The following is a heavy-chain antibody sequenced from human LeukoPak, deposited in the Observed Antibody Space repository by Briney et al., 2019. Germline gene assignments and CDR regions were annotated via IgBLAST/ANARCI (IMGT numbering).Heavy chain of an antibody. J-gene: IGHJ4*02. CDR1: GYTFTAYY. D-gene: IGHD1-26*01. CDR3: AIVGASSAFDY. CDR2: INPSGGST. Sequence: ASVQVSCKASGYTFTAYYIHWVRQAPGQGLEWMGIINPSGGSTSYAQKFQGRVTMTRDTSTSTVYMELSSLRSEDTAVYYCAIVGASSAFDYWGQGTLVTVSS. V-gene: IGHV1-46*01.